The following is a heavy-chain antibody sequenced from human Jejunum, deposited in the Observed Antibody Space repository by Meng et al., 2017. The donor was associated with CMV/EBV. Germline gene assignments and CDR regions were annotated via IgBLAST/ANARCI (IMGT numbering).Heavy chain of an antibody. J-gene: IGHJ4*02. V-gene: IGHV4-34*01. CDR1: GAPLSDYY. Sequence: CAVYGAPLSDYYWNWIRQPPGKGLEWIGEINHSGSTNYKPSLKSRVTISLDTSKNQFSLKLRSVTAADTAFYYCARATRNYDSSGYVYWGQGTLVTVSS. CDR2: INHSGST. D-gene: IGHD3-22*01. CDR3: ARATRNYDSSGYVY.